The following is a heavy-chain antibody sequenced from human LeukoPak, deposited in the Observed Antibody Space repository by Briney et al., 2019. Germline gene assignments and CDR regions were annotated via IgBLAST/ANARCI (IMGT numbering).Heavy chain of an antibody. D-gene: IGHD2-15*01. Sequence: AGGSLRLSCAACVFTLKRCAMIGLRRAREKGGEGVSTISGSGAYTFYADCVEGRFTISRDNYKNTLYLQMHSLRAEDTAVYFCARAYCSGGSCCYFDYWGQGTLVTVSS. CDR3: ARAYCSGGSCCYFDY. CDR1: VFTLKRCA. CDR2: ISGSGAYT. J-gene: IGHJ4*02. V-gene: IGHV3-23*01.